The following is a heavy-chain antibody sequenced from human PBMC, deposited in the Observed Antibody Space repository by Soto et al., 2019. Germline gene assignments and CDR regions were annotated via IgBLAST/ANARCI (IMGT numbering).Heavy chain of an antibody. D-gene: IGHD2-2*01. CDR2: ISSSSSTI. Sequence: GGSLRLSCAASGFTFSSYSMNWVRQAPGKGLEWVSYISSSSSTIYYADSVKGRFTISRDNAKNSLYLQMNSLRAEDTAVYYCARDRVVPAATAAFDIWGQGTMVTVSS. CDR1: GFTFSSYS. V-gene: IGHV3-48*04. J-gene: IGHJ3*02. CDR3: ARDRVVPAATAAFDI.